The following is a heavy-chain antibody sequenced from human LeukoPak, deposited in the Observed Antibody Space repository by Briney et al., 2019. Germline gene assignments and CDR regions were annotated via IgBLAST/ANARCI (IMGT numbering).Heavy chain of an antibody. J-gene: IGHJ4*02. CDR2: INHSGST. V-gene: IGHV4-34*01. Sequence: SETLSLTCAVYGGSFSGYYWSWIRQPPGKGLEWIGEINHSGSTNYNPSLKSRVTISVDTSKNQFSLKLSSVTAADTAVYYCARGKTGRRFDYWGQGTLVTVSS. CDR3: ARGKTGRRFDY. CDR1: GGSFSGYY. D-gene: IGHD7-27*01.